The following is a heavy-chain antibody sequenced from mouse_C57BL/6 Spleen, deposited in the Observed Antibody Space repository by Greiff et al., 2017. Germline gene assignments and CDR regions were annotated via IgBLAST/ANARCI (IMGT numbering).Heavy chain of an antibody. J-gene: IGHJ2*01. D-gene: IGHD1-1*01. CDR1: GFSLSTFGMG. V-gene: IGHV8-8*01. Sequence: QVTLKVSGPGILQPSPTLSLTCSFSGFSLSTFGMGVGWIRQPSGKGLEWLAHTWWGDDKYYNPALKSRLTISQDTTKYQVFLKIADVDTADTATYYCARIWAYGSPYFDYWGQGTTLTVSS. CDR3: ARIWAYGSPYFDY. CDR2: TWWGDDK.